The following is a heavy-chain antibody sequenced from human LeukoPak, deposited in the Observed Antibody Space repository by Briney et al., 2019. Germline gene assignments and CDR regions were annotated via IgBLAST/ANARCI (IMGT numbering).Heavy chain of an antibody. D-gene: IGHD7-27*01. V-gene: IGHV4-30-4*08. J-gene: IGHJ4*02. Sequence: SETLSLTCIVSGGSISSDGYYWSWIRQHPGKGLEWIGYIYYSGSTYYNPSLKSRVTISVDTSKNQFSLKLSSVTAADTAVYYCARVSGPGLGTFDYWGQGTLVTVSS. CDR1: GGSISSDGYY. CDR2: IYYSGST. CDR3: ARVSGPGLGTFDY.